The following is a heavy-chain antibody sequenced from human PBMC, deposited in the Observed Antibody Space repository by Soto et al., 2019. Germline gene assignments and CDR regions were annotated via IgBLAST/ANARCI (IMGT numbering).Heavy chain of an antibody. CDR1: GGSISSSSYY. D-gene: IGHD6-25*01. CDR3: ARHGEGKAATSSFDY. J-gene: IGHJ4*02. CDR2: IYYSGST. V-gene: IGHV4-39*01. Sequence: QLQLQESGPGLVKPSETLSLTCTVSGGSISSSSYYWGWIRQPPGKGLEWIGSIYYSGSTYYNPSLKSRVTISVDPSTTQFSLKLSSVTAADTAVYYCARHGEGKAATSSFDYWGQGTLVTVSS.